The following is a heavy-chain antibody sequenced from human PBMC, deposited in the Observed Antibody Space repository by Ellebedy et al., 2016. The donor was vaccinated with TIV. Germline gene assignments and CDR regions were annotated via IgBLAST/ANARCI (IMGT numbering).Heavy chain of an antibody. V-gene: IGHV4-34*01. D-gene: IGHD3-9*01. CDR1: GGSFRGYY. CDR3: ARLGAYDEIFTGLCDL. Sequence: SETLSLXXAVYGGSFRGYYWSFIRQSPGKGLEWIGEINHSGITNYDPSLKSRVTISVDTSRNQFSLQLTSVTAADTAVYYCARLGAYDEIFTGLCDLWGQGLLVTVSS. J-gene: IGHJ5*02. CDR2: INHSGIT.